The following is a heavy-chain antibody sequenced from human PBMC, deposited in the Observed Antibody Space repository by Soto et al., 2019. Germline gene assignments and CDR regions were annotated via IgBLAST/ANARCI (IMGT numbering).Heavy chain of an antibody. CDR2: INHSGST. CDR1: GGSISSSSYY. J-gene: IGHJ1*01. D-gene: IGHD3-9*01. CDR3: ARGRPLLRYFDRLLFGY. V-gene: IGHV4-39*07. Sequence: SETLSLTCTVSGGSISSSSYYWSWIRQPPGKGLEWIGEINHSGSTNYNPSLKSRVTISVDTSKNQFSLKLSSVTAADTAVYYCARGRPLLRYFDRLLFGYWGQGTLVTVSS.